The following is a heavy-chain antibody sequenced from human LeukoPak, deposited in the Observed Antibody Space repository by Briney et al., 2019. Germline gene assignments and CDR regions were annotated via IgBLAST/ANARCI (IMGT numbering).Heavy chain of an antibody. CDR1: GFTFSSYG. J-gene: IGHJ6*02. CDR2: IWYDGSNK. CDR3: ARDSVPAAIAYYYGMDV. D-gene: IGHD2-2*02. Sequence: GGSLRLSCAASGFTFSSYGMHWVRQAPGKGLEWVAAIWYDGSNKYYADSVKGRFTISRDNSKNTLYLQMNSLRAEDTAVYYCARDSVPAAIAYYYGMDVWGQGTTVTVSS. V-gene: IGHV3-33*01.